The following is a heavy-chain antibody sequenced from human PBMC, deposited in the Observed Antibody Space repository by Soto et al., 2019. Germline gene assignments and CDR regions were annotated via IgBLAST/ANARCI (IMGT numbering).Heavy chain of an antibody. D-gene: IGHD1-26*01. CDR1: GEYISNGYY. J-gene: IGHJ1*01. V-gene: IGHV4-38-2*01. CDR2: IFHSVTT. CDR3: ARSHSVGYYPR. Sequence: SETLSLTCAVSGEYISNGYYWAWIRQPPGKWLEWIGSIFHSVTTYYNPSIKSRVTIAVDTSKNQFPLKLSSVTAADSAVYYCARSHSVGYYPRWGQGVLVTVSS.